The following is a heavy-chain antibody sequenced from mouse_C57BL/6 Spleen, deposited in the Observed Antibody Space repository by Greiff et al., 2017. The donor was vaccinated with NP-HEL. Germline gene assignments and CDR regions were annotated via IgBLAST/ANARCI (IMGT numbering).Heavy chain of an antibody. D-gene: IGHD2-2*01. CDR2: ISTGSSTI. V-gene: IGHV5-17*01. CDR1: GYTFTDYG. CDR3: ERPGYGGVGFDD. Sequence: EVQLVESGAGLVKPGGSLKLSCAASGYTFTDYGMHWVRQAPEQGLEWVAYISTGSSTIYYADTVKGRSTIARDNAKNTLFMQLTSLRSEDTAVYYCERPGYGGVGFDDWGKGTTLTVSS. J-gene: IGHJ2*01.